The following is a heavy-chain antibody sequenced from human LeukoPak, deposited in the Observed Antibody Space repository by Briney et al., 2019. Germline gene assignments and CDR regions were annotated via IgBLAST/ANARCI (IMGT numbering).Heavy chain of an antibody. J-gene: IGHJ4*02. Sequence: SGGSLRLSCAASGFTFSSYGMHWVRQAPGKGLEWVAIIWYDGNNKYYADSVKGRFTISRDNSKNTLYLQMNSLRVEDTAVYYCGRGPYYVDTAMVDYWGQGTLVTVSS. CDR3: GRGPYYVDTAMVDY. D-gene: IGHD5-18*01. CDR1: GFTFSSYG. CDR2: IWYDGNNK. V-gene: IGHV3-33*01.